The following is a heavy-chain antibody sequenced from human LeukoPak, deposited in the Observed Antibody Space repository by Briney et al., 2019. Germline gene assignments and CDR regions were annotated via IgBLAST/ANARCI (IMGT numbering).Heavy chain of an antibody. V-gene: IGHV3-30-3*01. J-gene: IGHJ4*02. CDR1: GFTFSSYA. CDR3: ARDSLGYCSGGSCYELDY. CDR2: ISYDGSNK. D-gene: IGHD2-15*01. Sequence: GRSLRLSCAASGFTFSSYAMHWVRQAPGKGLEWVAVISYDGSNKYYADSVKGRFTISRDNSKNTLYLQMNSLRAEDTAVYYCARDSLGYCSGGSCYELDYWGQGTPVTVSS.